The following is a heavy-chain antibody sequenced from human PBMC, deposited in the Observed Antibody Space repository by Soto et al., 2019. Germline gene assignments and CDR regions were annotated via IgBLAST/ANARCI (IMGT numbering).Heavy chain of an antibody. Sequence: XSVKVSCKASGYTFTSYDINLLRHSTGQGLEWMGWMNPNSGNTGYAQKFQGRVTMTRNTSISTAYMELSSLRSEDTAVYYCARGRQSSSWSVDYWGQGTLVTVSS. J-gene: IGHJ4*02. V-gene: IGHV1-8*01. D-gene: IGHD6-13*01. CDR2: MNPNSGNT. CDR3: ARGRQSSSWSVDY. CDR1: GYTFTSYD.